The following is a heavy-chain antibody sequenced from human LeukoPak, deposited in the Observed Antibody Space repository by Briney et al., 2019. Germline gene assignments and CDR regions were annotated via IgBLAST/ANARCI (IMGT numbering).Heavy chain of an antibody. D-gene: IGHD2-2*01. CDR1: GFDFSGFS. CDR3: ARPRGCGSARCNNFDY. Sequence: GSLRLSCVVSGFDFSGFSMSWVRQAPGKGLEWVAIMDEYGSDIFYVESVKGRFIISRANARNSLYLQMNNLRAEDTAVYYCARPRGCGSARCNNFDYWGQGTLVTVSS. V-gene: IGHV3-7*01. J-gene: IGHJ4*02. CDR2: MDEYGSDI.